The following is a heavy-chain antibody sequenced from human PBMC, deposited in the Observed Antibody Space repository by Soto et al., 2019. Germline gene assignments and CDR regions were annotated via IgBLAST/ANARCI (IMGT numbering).Heavy chain of an antibody. J-gene: IGHJ5*02. D-gene: IGHD3-22*01. Sequence: PGGSLRLSCAASGFTFNGYAMNWVRQAPGKGLEWVSYISSSSITIFYAGSVKGRFTISRDNAKNSLYLQMNSLRAEDTAVYYCARSDYSDSRGHYPFDLWGQGTLVTVAS. V-gene: IGHV3-48*01. CDR2: ISSSSITI. CDR3: ARSDYSDSRGHYPFDL. CDR1: GFTFNGYA.